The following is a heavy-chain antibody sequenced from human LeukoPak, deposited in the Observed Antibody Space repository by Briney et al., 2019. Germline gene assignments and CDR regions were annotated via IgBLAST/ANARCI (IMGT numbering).Heavy chain of an antibody. D-gene: IGHD5-12*01. J-gene: IGHJ4*02. Sequence: GASVKVSCKASGYTFTSYYIHWVRQAPGQGLEWMGIINPSGGTTSYAQKFQGRVTMTRDTSTSTVYMELSSLRSEDTAVYYCARRSNSGPWYFDYWGQGILVTVSS. CDR1: GYTFTSYY. V-gene: IGHV1-46*01. CDR2: INPSGGTT. CDR3: ARRSNSGPWYFDY.